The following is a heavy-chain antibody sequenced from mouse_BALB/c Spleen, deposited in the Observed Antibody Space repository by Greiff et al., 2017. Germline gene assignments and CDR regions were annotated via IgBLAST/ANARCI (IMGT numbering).Heavy chain of an antibody. CDR2: ISNGGGST. D-gene: IGHD1-1*01. CDR1: GFTFSSYT. V-gene: IGHV5-12-2*01. CDR3: ARHYLYYFDY. Sequence: EVQLVESGGGLVQPGGSLKLSCAASGFTFSSYTMSWVRQTPEKRLEWVAYISNGGGSTYYPDTVKGRFTISRDNAKNTLYLQMSSLKSEDTAMYYCARHYLYYFDYWGQGTTLTVSS. J-gene: IGHJ2*01.